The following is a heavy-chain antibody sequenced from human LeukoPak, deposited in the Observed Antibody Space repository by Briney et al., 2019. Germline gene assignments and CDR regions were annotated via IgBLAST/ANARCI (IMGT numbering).Heavy chain of an antibody. Sequence: SENLSLTCAVYGGSFSGYYWSWIRQPPGKGLEWIGEINHSGSTNYNPSLKSRVTISVDTSKYQFSLKLSSVTAADTAVYYCARVNYGDYIDYWGQGTLVTVSS. V-gene: IGHV4-34*01. CDR2: INHSGST. CDR1: GGSFSGYY. CDR3: ARVNYGDYIDY. D-gene: IGHD4-17*01. J-gene: IGHJ4*02.